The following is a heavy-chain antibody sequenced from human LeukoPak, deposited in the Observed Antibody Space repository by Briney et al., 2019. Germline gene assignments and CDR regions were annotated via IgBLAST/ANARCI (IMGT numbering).Heavy chain of an antibody. J-gene: IGHJ4*02. CDR3: AKQYPWFGELLYLDY. CDR2: ISGSGGST. CDR1: GFAFSSDA. Sequence: GGSLRLSCAASGFAFSSDAMSWVRQAPGKGLEWVSAISGSGGSTYYADSVKGRFTISRDNSKNTLYLQMNSLRAEDTAVYYCAKQYPWFGELLYLDYWGQGTLVTVSS. V-gene: IGHV3-23*01. D-gene: IGHD3-10*01.